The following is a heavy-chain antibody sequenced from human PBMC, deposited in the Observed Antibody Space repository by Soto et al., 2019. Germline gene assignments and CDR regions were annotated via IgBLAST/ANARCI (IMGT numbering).Heavy chain of an antibody. Sequence: QVQLVESGGGVVQPGRSLRLSCAASGFTFSSYAMHWVRQAPGKGLEWVAVISYDGSNKYYADSVKGRFTISRDNSKNTLDLQMNSLRAEDTAVYYWARARWELDDAFDIWGQGTMVTVSS. J-gene: IGHJ3*02. CDR3: ARARWELDDAFDI. CDR2: ISYDGSNK. V-gene: IGHV3-30-3*01. CDR1: GFTFSSYA. D-gene: IGHD1-26*01.